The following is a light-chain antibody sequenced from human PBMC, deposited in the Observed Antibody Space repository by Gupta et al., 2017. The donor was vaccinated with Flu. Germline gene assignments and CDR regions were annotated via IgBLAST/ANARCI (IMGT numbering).Light chain of an antibody. CDR1: ESIRTN. V-gene: IGKV3-15*01. CDR3: QECSRWPLT. Sequence: LPVSPGDRATLACRASESIRTNLAWYQQKPGQSPRVLIYGASTRATGVPARFSGSGSGTQFTLTISSLQSEDSAIYYCQECSRWPLTFGGGTRVEIK. J-gene: IGKJ4*01. CDR2: GAS.